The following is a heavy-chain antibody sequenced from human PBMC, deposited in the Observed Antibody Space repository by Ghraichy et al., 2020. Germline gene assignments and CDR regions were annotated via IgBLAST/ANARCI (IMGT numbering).Heavy chain of an antibody. D-gene: IGHD3-16*01. CDR3: ARSLRVTSYAFDI. CDR1: GGSISSYY. V-gene: IGHV4-59*08. CDR2: IYYSGST. Sequence: SETLSLTCTVSGGSISSYYWSWIRQPPGKGLEWIGYIYYSGSTNYNPSLKSRVTISVDTSKNQFSLKLSSVTAADTAVYYCARSLRVTSYAFDIWGQGTMVTVSS. J-gene: IGHJ3*02.